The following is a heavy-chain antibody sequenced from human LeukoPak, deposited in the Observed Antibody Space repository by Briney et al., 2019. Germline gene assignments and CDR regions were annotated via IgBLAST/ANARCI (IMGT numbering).Heavy chain of an antibody. Sequence: PGGSLRLSCTASGFTFSDCDMNWFRQAQRKGLQWVSSISYMGDHRYYADSAKGRFTISRDNAKNSLYLQMDNLRADDTAVYYCGKAFPPLRVAAAGDYWGQGTLVTVSS. CDR2: ISYMGDHR. J-gene: IGHJ4*02. CDR3: GKAFPPLRVAAAGDY. D-gene: IGHD6-25*01. CDR1: GFTFSDCD. V-gene: IGHV3-21*06.